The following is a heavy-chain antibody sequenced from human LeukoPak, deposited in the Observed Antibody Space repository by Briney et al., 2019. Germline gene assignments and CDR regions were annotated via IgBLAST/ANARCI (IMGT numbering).Heavy chain of an antibody. CDR1: GGSISSYY. V-gene: IGHV4-59*01. CDR2: IYYSGST. CDR3: ARRITMVRGVIDY. Sequence: SETLSLTCTVSGGSISSYYWSWIRQPPGKGLEWIGYIYYSGSTNYNSSLKSRVTILVDMSKNQFSLKLSSVTAADTAVYYCARRITMVRGVIDYWGQGTLVTVSS. D-gene: IGHD3-10*01. J-gene: IGHJ4*02.